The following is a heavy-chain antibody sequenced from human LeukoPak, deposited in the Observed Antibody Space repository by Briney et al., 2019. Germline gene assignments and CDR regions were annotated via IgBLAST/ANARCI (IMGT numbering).Heavy chain of an antibody. Sequence: SETLSLTCAVYGGSFSGYYWSWIRQPPGKGLEWIGEINHSGSTNYNPSLKSRATISVDTSKNQFSLKLSSVTAADTAVYYCARTTLRYFDWLLDYWGQGTLVTVSS. CDR3: ARTTLRYFDWLLDY. CDR2: INHSGST. V-gene: IGHV4-34*01. CDR1: GGSFSGYY. J-gene: IGHJ4*02. D-gene: IGHD3-9*01.